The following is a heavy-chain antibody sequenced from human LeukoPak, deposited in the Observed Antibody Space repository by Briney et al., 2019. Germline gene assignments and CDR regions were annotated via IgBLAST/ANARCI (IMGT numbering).Heavy chain of an antibody. CDR2: IIPILGIA. J-gene: IGHJ6*02. CDR3: ATQRFALTGYSYYYGMDV. V-gene: IGHV1-69*04. CDR1: GCTFSSYA. D-gene: IGHD3-9*01. Sequence: GSSVKVSCKASGCTFSSYAISWVRQAPGQGLEWMGRIIPILGIANYAQKFQGRVTITADKSTSTAYMELSSLRSEDTAVYYCATQRFALTGYSYYYGMDVWGQGTTVTVSS.